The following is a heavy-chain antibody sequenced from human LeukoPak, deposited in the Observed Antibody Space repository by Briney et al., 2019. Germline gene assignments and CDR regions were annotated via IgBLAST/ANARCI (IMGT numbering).Heavy chain of an antibody. Sequence: SVKVSCKASGGTFISYAISWVRQAPGQGLEWMGGIIPIFGTANYAQKFQGKVTITADESTSTAYMELSSLRSEDTAVYDCARSYYDILGAFDYWGQGTLVTVSS. V-gene: IGHV1-69*13. CDR1: GGTFISYA. CDR3: ARSYYDILGAFDY. CDR2: IIPIFGTA. D-gene: IGHD3-9*01. J-gene: IGHJ4*02.